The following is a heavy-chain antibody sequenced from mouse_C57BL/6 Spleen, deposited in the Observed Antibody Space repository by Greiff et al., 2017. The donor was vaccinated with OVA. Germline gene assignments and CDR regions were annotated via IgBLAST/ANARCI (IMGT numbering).Heavy chain of an antibody. J-gene: IGHJ3*01. CDR1: GYTFTDYE. CDR3: TRSQLDYYGSSYVWFAY. Sequence: QVQLQQSGAELVRPGASVTLSCKASGYTFTDYEMHWVKQTPVHGLEWIGAIDPETGGTAYNQKFKGKAILTADKSSSTAYMELRSLTSEDSAVYYCTRSQLDYYGSSYVWFAYWGQGTLVTVSA. CDR2: IDPETGGT. D-gene: IGHD1-1*01. V-gene: IGHV1-15*01.